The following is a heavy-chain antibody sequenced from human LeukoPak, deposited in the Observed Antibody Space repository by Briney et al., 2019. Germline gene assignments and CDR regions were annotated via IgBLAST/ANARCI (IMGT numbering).Heavy chain of an antibody. CDR1: GGSFSGYY. CDR2: INHSGST. J-gene: IGHJ4*02. CDR3: ARGVVAAAGRTFDF. V-gene: IGHV4-34*01. Sequence: SETLSLTCAVYGGSFSGYYWSWIRQPPGKGLEWVGEINHSGSTNYNPSLKSRVTISVDTSKNQFSLKLSSVAAADTAVYYCARGVVAAAGRTFDFWGQGTLVTVSS. D-gene: IGHD6-13*01.